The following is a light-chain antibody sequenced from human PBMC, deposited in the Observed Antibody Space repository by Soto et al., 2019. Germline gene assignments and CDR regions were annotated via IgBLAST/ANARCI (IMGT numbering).Light chain of an antibody. CDR3: QQRSNWPRT. CDR1: QSVSSY. CDR2: DAS. J-gene: IGKJ1*01. V-gene: IGKV3-11*01. Sequence: EIVLTQSPATLSLSPGERATLSCRASQSVSSYLAWYQQKPGQAPRLLIYDASNRATGIPARFSGSGPGTDFTLTISSLEPEDFAVYYCQQRSNWPRTFGQGNKVEIK.